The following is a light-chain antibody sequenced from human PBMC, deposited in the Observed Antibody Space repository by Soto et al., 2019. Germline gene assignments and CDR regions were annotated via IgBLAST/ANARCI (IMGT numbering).Light chain of an antibody. J-gene: IGKJ3*01. Sequence: EIVLTQSPGTLSLSPGERATLSCRAGESIDNNFLSWYQQKPGQAPRFLIYHASSRATGIPNRFSCSGSGTDFTLTISRLEPDYFAVYYCQQYGSAPPTFGHGTKVAVK. CDR2: HAS. CDR3: QQYGSAPPT. CDR1: ESIDNNF. V-gene: IGKV3-20*01.